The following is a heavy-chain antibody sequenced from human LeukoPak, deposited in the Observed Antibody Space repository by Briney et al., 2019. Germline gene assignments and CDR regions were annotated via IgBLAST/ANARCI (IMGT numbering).Heavy chain of an antibody. Sequence: GGSLRLSCAASGFTFSSYAMSWVRQAPGKGLEWVSAISGSGGGTYYADSVKGRFTISRDNSKNTLYLQMNSLRAEDTAVYYCAKRKGIAVAGHFDYWGQGTLVTVSS. CDR3: AKRKGIAVAGHFDY. V-gene: IGHV3-23*01. CDR2: ISGSGGGT. J-gene: IGHJ4*02. D-gene: IGHD6-19*01. CDR1: GFTFSSYA.